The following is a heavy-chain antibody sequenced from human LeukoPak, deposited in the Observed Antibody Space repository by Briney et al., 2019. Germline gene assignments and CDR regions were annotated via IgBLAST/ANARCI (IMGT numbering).Heavy chain of an antibody. CDR1: GFTFSNVW. CDR3: TTERNYYFDY. CDR2: IRSKIDGETT. Sequence: GGSLRLSCAASGFTFSNVWMRWVRQAPGKGLEWVGRIRSKIDGETTDYAAPVKGGFTISRDDSKNTLYLQMNSLKTEDTAVYYCTTERNYYFDYWGQGTLVTVSS. V-gene: IGHV3-15*01. J-gene: IGHJ4*02.